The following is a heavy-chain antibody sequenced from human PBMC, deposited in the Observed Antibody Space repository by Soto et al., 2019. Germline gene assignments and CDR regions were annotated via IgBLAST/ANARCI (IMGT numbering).Heavy chain of an antibody. CDR2: INAGNGNT. Sequence: ASVKVSCKASGYTFTSYAMHWVRQAPGQRLEWMGWINAGNGNTKYSQKFQGRVTITRDTSASTAYMELSSLRSEDTAVYYCARLDSSGWYFDYWGQGTLVTVSS. CDR1: GYTFTSYA. J-gene: IGHJ4*02. V-gene: IGHV1-3*01. CDR3: ARLDSSGWYFDY. D-gene: IGHD6-19*01.